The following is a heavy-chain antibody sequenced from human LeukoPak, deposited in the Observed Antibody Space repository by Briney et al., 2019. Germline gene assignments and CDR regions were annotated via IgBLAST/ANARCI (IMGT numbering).Heavy chain of an antibody. J-gene: IGHJ4*02. V-gene: IGHV3-7*01. Sequence: QAGGSLRLSCAASGFTFSSYAMHWVRQAPGKGLEWVANIKQDGSLKYYVDSVKGRFTISRDNAENSLYLQLNSLRAEDTAVYYCTRDLQYYDTSGYVAPLIDYWGQGTLVTVSS. CDR2: IKQDGSLK. CDR1: GFTFSSYA. D-gene: IGHD3-22*01. CDR3: TRDLQYYDTSGYVAPLIDY.